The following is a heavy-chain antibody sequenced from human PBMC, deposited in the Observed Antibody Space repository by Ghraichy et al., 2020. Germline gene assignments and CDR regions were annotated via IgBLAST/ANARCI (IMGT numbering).Heavy chain of an antibody. CDR1: GFTFRRYA. J-gene: IGHJ3*02. Sequence: GGSLRLSCVGSGFTFRRYAMSWVRQAPGRGLEWVSGISAGGDKTYYAESVKGRFTISRDNSKNTLFLQMNNLRTEDTALYYCGKDPTGDYVGGFDMWGQGTPITLSS. V-gene: IGHV3-23*01. CDR3: GKDPTGDYVGGFDM. D-gene: IGHD4-17*01. CDR2: ISAGGDKT.